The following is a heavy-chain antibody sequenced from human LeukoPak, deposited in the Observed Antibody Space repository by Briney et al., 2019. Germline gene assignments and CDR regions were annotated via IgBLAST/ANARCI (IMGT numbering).Heavy chain of an antibody. J-gene: IGHJ4*02. D-gene: IGHD3-10*01. CDR2: IKQDGSEA. CDR3: TRDALFGSGRTHLDF. V-gene: IGHV3-7*04. CDR1: EFTFKRFW. Sequence: GSLRLPCAAPEFTFKRFWMSWVRQAPGKGLQWVANIKQDGSEAHYVDSVKGRFTISRDNAKNSLSLQMNSLNVDDTGVYFCTRDALFGSGRTHLDFWSQGTLVSVSS.